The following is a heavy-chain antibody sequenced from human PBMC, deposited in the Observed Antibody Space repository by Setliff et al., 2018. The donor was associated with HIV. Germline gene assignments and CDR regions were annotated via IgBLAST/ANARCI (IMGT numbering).Heavy chain of an antibody. CDR2: INWNGGST. D-gene: IGHD3-22*01. CDR3: AKVGRTSDSGAYYVYYFDY. CDR1: GFTFDDFG. J-gene: IGHJ4*02. Sequence: PGGSLRLSCAASGFTFDDFGMSWVRQGPGKGLEWVSSINWNGGSTGYADSVKGRFTISRDNAKNSLYLQMNSLRAEDTALYYCAKVGRTSDSGAYYVYYFDYWGQGTLVTVSS. V-gene: IGHV3-20*04.